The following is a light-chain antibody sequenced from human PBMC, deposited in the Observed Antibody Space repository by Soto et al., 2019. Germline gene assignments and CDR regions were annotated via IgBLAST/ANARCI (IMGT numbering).Light chain of an antibody. V-gene: IGKV3-11*01. Sequence: IGLTQSPATLSLSPGNRATLSCRASERGSRYLAWYQQQPGQAHTLLIYDASSRAAGIPARFSGSGSGTDFTLTIPILEPEDFAVYSCQQRSDWPYTFGGGTQGQIK. CDR3: QQRSDWPYT. J-gene: IGKJ4*01. CDR1: ERGSRY. CDR2: DAS.